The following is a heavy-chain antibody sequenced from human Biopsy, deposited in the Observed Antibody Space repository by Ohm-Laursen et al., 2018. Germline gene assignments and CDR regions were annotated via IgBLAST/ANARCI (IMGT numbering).Heavy chain of an antibody. CDR3: GKDLLEWSVPS. V-gene: IGHV1-2*02. Sequence: ASVKVSCKASGYTFTGDYIHWVRQAPGQGLEWMGWIDPKTGGTEYAQKFRGRVTMTRDTSISTMYMDLSSLRSDDTAVYYCGKDLLEWSVPSWGQGTLVTVSS. J-gene: IGHJ4*02. D-gene: IGHD3-3*01. CDR1: GYTFTGDY. CDR2: IDPKTGGT.